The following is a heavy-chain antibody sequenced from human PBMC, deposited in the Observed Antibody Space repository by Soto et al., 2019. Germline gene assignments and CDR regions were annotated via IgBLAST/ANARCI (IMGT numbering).Heavy chain of an antibody. CDR2: ISYDGSNK. Sequence: QVQLVESGGGVVQPGRSLRLSCAASGLTFSLYDIHWVRQAPGKGLEWVAVISYDGSNKYYADSVKGRFTISRDNSKNTLSLQMHSLRPEDTAVYHCAIIHSGSFGLDVWGKGTVVTFSS. D-gene: IGHD1-26*01. V-gene: IGHV3-30*03. J-gene: IGHJ3*01. CDR3: AIIHSGSFGLDV. CDR1: GLTFSLYD.